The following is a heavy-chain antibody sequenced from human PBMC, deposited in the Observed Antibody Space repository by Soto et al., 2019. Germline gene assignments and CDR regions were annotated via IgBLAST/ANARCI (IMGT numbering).Heavy chain of an antibody. CDR3: ARTGRDSYRMEV. CDR2: ISPAGDA. V-gene: IGHV3-13*01. CDR1: GFIFKNYD. J-gene: IGHJ6*02. Sequence: GGSLRLSCATSGFIFKNYDIHWVRQPTGKGLEWVSGISPAGDADYTDSVRGRFTISRESAKTSVYLQMNNLRGGDTAVYYCARTGRDSYRMEVWGQGTSVTVSS.